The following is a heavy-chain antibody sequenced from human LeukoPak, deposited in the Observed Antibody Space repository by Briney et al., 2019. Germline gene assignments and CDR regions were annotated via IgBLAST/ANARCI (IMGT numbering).Heavy chain of an antibody. CDR2: VYYVGST. D-gene: IGHD3-22*01. CDR1: GASIRSHH. J-gene: IGHJ4*02. V-gene: IGHV4-59*11. Sequence: SETLPLTCTVSGASIRSHHWTWIRQPPGKGLEWIGNVYYVGSTSYSPSLKSRVTISLDTSKNQFSLEMNSVTAADTAVYYCARSGDSSVYYSFWGQGILVTVSS. CDR3: ARSGDSSVYYSF.